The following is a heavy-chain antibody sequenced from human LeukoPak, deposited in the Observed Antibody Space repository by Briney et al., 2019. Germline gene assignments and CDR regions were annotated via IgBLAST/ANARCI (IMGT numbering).Heavy chain of an antibody. Sequence: PGGSLRLSCAASGFTFNNYAMSWVRQAPGKGLEWVSAISGSGGSTYYADSVKGRFTISRDNSKNTLYLQMNSLRAEDTAVYYCARGLRLGNAFDIWGQGTMVTVSS. CDR3: ARGLRLGNAFDI. D-gene: IGHD3-16*01. V-gene: IGHV3-23*01. J-gene: IGHJ3*02. CDR2: ISGSGGST. CDR1: GFTFNNYA.